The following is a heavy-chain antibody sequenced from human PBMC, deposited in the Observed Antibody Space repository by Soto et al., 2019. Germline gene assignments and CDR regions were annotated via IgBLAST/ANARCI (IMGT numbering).Heavy chain of an antibody. CDR3: ARERITMVVAARGRNFQH. CDR1: GGAFSGYY. D-gene: IGHD2-15*01. CDR2: INHSGST. J-gene: IGHJ1*01. V-gene: IGHV4-34*01. Sequence: QVQLQQWGAGLLKPSETLSRTCTVYGGAFSGYYWSWIRQPPGKGLEWIGEINHSGSTNYNPSLKSRVTISVVTSKDQSSLKLSSVTAADTAVYYCARERITMVVAARGRNFQHLGQGTLVTVSS.